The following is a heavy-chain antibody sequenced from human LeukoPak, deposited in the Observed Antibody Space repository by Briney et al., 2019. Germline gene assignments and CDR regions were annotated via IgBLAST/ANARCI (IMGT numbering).Heavy chain of an antibody. D-gene: IGHD2-21*02. J-gene: IGHJ4*02. CDR2: ISAYNGNT. CDR1: GYTFTNYG. Sequence: ASVKVSCKASGYTFTNYGISWVRQAPGQGLEWMGWISAYNGNTNYAQKFQGRVTMTTDTSTSTAYMELSSLRSEDMAVYYCARASYCGGDCYYYFDYWGQGTLVTVSS. CDR3: ARASYCGGDCYYYFDY. V-gene: IGHV1-18*03.